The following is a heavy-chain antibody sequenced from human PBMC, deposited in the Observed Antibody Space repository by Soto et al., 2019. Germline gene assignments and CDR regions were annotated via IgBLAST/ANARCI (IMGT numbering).Heavy chain of an antibody. CDR2: IIPIFGTA. CDR3: ASSKDHIVVVVAATSRYYGMDV. Sequence: ASVKVSCKASGGTFSSYAISWVRQAPGQGLEWMGGIIPIFGTANYAQKFQGRVTITADKSTSTAYMELSSLRSEDTAVYYCASSKDHIVVVVAATSRYYGMDVWGQGTTVTVSS. J-gene: IGHJ6*02. D-gene: IGHD2-15*01. CDR1: GGTFSSYA. V-gene: IGHV1-69*06.